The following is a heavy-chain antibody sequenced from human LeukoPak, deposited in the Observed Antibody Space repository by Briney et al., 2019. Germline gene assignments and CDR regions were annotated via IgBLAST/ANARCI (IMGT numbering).Heavy chain of an antibody. CDR1: GFTFGDYA. D-gene: IGHD3-9*01. J-gene: IGHJ4*02. CDR2: IRSKAYGGTT. CDR3: TRAREGYDILTGYFL. V-gene: IGHV3-49*04. Sequence: GRSLRLSCTASGFTFGDYAMSWVRQAPGKGLEWVGLIRSKAYGGTTEYAASVKGRFTISRDDSKSIAYLQMNSLKTEDTAVYYCTRAREGYDILTGYFLWGQGTLVTVSS.